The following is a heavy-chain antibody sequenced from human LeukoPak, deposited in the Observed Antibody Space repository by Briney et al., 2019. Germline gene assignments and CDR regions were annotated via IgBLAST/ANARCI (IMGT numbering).Heavy chain of an antibody. CDR3: ARGGNPIVVVPAAIQSYYYGMDV. Sequence: SETLSLTCTVSGGSISSGGYYWSWIRQHPGKGLEWIGYIYYSGSTYYNPSLKSRVTISVDTSKNQFSLKLSSVTAEDTAVYYCARGGNPIVVVPAAIQSYYYGMDVWGQGTTVTVSS. CDR1: GGSISSGGYY. J-gene: IGHJ6*02. D-gene: IGHD2-2*01. V-gene: IGHV4-31*03. CDR2: IYYSGST.